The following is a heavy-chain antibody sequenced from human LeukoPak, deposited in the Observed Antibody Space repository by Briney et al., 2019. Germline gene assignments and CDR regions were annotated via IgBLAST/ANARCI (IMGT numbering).Heavy chain of an antibody. V-gene: IGHV3-48*03. D-gene: IGHD3-10*01. J-gene: IGHJ4*02. CDR3: ARNRWFGRYHDFDY. Sequence: GRSLRLSCAASGFTFSSHEMNWVRQAPGKGLEWVSYISSSGSTIYYADSVKGRFTISRDNAKNSLYLQMNSLRAEDTAVYYCARNRWFGRYHDFDYWGQGTLVTVSS. CDR2: ISSSGSTI. CDR1: GFTFSSHE.